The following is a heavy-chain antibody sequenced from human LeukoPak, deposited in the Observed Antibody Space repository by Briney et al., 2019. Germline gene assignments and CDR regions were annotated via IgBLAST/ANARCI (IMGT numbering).Heavy chain of an antibody. D-gene: IGHD6-19*01. Sequence: ASVKVSCKASGYTFTSYGISWVRQAPGQGLEWMGWISAYNGNTNYAQKLQGRVTMTTVTSTSTAYMELRSLRSDDTAVYYCAREYPGRIAVAGPYDAFDIWGQGTMVTVSS. V-gene: IGHV1-18*01. CDR2: ISAYNGNT. CDR1: GYTFTSYG. J-gene: IGHJ3*02. CDR3: AREYPGRIAVAGPYDAFDI.